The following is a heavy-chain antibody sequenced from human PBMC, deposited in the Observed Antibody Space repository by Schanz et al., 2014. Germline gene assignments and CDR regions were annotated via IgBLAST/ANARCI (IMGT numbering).Heavy chain of an antibody. CDR1: RFTFSSYS. J-gene: IGHJ6*02. CDR2: IGSSSTTM. Sequence: EVQLVESGGGLVKPGGSLRLSCAASRFTFSSYSFNWVRQAPGRGLEWISYIGSSSTTMYYADSVKGRFTISRDNAKNSLYLQMNSLRDEDTAVYYCARDHPHRGVTGYYNDVWGQGTSVTVSS. V-gene: IGHV3-48*02. CDR3: ARDHPHRGVTGYYNDV. D-gene: IGHD3-9*01.